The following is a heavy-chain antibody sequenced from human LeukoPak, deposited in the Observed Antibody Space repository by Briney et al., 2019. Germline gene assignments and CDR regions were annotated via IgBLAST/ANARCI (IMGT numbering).Heavy chain of an antibody. V-gene: IGHV3-23*01. CDR3: AKMRWELNYFDS. Sequence: GGSLRLSCAASGFTFSSNAMSWVRQAPGKGVEWVSDISGSSSRGRTFYADSVQGRFTISRDNSKNTLYLQMNSLRAEDTAIYYCAKMRWELNYFDSRGQGTLVTVSS. D-gene: IGHD4-23*01. CDR2: ISGSSSRGRT. CDR1: GFTFSSNA. J-gene: IGHJ4*02.